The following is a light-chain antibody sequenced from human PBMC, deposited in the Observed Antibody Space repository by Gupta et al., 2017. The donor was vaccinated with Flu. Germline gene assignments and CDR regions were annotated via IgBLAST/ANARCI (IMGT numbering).Light chain of an antibody. CDR1: SSDFGGFHF. J-gene: IGLJ2*01. V-gene: IGLV2-14*01. CDR2: EVT. Sequence: QSALTQPASVSGSPGQSLTISCTGTSSDFGGFHFVSWSQQHPGKVPKILLYEVTNRPSGVSYRFSGSKSGNTAYLTISGLQPEDEAHYYCSSHTTTSALVFGGGTKLTVL. CDR3: SSHTTTSALV.